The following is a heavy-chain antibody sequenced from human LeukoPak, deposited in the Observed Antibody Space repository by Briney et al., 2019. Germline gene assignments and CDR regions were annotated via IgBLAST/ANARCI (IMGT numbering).Heavy chain of an antibody. CDR3: TRSTNLEAFDI. J-gene: IGHJ3*02. Sequence: SETLSLTCTVSGGSVSSGTYYWSWIRQPPGKGLEWIGYIYYSGSTSYNPSLKSRVTISVDTSKNQCSLRLSSVTTADTAVYYCTRSTNLEAFDIWGQGTMVTVSS. CDR1: GGSVSSGTYY. CDR2: IYYSGST. V-gene: IGHV4-61*01. D-gene: IGHD2-8*01.